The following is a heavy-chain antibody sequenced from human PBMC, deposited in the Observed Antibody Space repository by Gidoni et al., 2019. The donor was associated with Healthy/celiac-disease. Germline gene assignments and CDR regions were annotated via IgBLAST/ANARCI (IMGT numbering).Heavy chain of an antibody. CDR1: GYTFTSYS. Sequence: QVQLVQSGAEVKKPGASVKVSCKASGYTFTSYSMHWVRQAPGQGLEWMGIINPSGGSTSYAQKFQGRVTMTRDTSTSTVYMELSSLRSEDTAVYYCARGLVLRYFDWLLKGPNIGFDYWGQGTLVTVSS. CDR3: ARGLVLRYFDWLLKGPNIGFDY. V-gene: IGHV1-46*03. J-gene: IGHJ4*02. CDR2: INPSGGST. D-gene: IGHD3-9*01.